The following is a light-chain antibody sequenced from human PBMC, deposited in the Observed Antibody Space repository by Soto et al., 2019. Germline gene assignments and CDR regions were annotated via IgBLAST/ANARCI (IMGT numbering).Light chain of an antibody. CDR3: QQYISYPFT. V-gene: IGKV1-5*01. Sequence: DIPLTQSPSILSASVGDRVTITCRASQTVSTWLAWYQHKPGIAPRVLIYDAANLGDEVPSRFTGSRSGTEFTLTISSLQPDDIATYYCQQYISYPFTFGPGTKVEI. J-gene: IGKJ3*01. CDR1: QTVSTW. CDR2: DAA.